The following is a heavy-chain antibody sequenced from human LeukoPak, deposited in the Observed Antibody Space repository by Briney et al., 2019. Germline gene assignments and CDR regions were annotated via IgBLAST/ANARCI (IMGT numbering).Heavy chain of an antibody. Sequence: ASVKVSSKASGYSFPTYGFSWVRQAPGQGLEWMGWVSAYSGNTNYAQTLQGRVTMTTDTSTSTVYMELRSLRSDDTAVYYCARDAHYKFDNWGQGTLVTVSS. J-gene: IGHJ4*02. CDR1: GYSFPTYG. CDR2: VSAYSGNT. D-gene: IGHD4-11*01. CDR3: ARDAHYKFDN. V-gene: IGHV1-18*01.